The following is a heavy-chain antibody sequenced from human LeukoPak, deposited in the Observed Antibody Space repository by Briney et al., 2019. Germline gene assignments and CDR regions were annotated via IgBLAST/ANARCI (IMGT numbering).Heavy chain of an antibody. CDR2: LYPSGST. D-gene: IGHD6-19*01. Sequence: PSETLSLTCSVSGGSINSGYWSWIRQPPGKGLEWIGLLYPSGSTNYNPSLKSRVTISVDTSRTQFSLKLSSMTAADTAVYYCARDLGSGIDYWGQGTLVTVSS. J-gene: IGHJ4*02. CDR1: GGSINSGY. CDR3: ARDLGSGIDY. V-gene: IGHV4-59*01.